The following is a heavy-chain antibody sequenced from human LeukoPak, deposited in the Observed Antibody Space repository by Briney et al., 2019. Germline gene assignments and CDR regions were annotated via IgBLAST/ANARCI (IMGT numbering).Heavy chain of an antibody. CDR1: GFTFPTYA. CDR2: IRVSDGAR. J-gene: IGHJ3*02. Sequence: GGSLRLSCVAPGFTFPTYAMMWVRQVPGKGLEWVSSIRVSDGARFYADSVKGRFTMSRDNPKNTLFLQMNSLRPEDTAVYYCAKEPRWEQLHSFDIWGQGTTVTVSS. CDR3: AKEPRWEQLHSFDI. V-gene: IGHV3-23*01. D-gene: IGHD1/OR15-1a*01.